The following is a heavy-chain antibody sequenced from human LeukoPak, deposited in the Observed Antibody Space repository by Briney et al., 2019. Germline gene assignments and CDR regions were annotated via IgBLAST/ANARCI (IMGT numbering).Heavy chain of an antibody. CDR1: GFTFTSHW. J-gene: IGHJ4*02. Sequence: GGSLRLSCAASGFTFTSHWMSWVRQAPGRGLEWVARMNLDGSEKYYVDSVKGRFTISRDNAKTSLYLEMNSLRAEDTAVYYCASCGGDCWNWGQGTLVTVSS. V-gene: IGHV3-7*01. CDR3: ASCGGDCWN. D-gene: IGHD2-21*01. CDR2: MNLDGSEK.